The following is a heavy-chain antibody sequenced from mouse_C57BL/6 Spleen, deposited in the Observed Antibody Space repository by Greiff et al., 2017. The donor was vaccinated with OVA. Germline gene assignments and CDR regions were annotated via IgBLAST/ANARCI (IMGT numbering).Heavy chain of an antibody. J-gene: IGHJ4*01. V-gene: IGHV1-9*01. D-gene: IGHD3-2*02. CDR2: ILPGSGSS. CDR3: ARLDSSGWDAMDD. CDR1: GYTFTGYW. Sequence: VQLQQSGAELMKPGASVKLSCTATGYTFTGYWIEWVKQRPGHGLEWIGEILPGSGSSNYNEKFKGKATFTADTSSNTAYMQLSSLTAEDSAIYYCARLDSSGWDAMDDWGQGTSVTVSS.